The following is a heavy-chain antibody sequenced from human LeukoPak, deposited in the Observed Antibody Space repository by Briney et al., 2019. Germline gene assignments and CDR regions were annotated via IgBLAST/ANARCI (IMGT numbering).Heavy chain of an antibody. D-gene: IGHD5-12*01. CDR3: ARGRDIVATFRVWFDP. Sequence: ASVKVSCKASGHTFTGYYMHWVRQAPGQGLEWMGWINPNSGGTNYAQKFQGRVTMTRDTSISTAYMELSRLRSDDTAVYYCARGRDIVATFRVWFDPWGQGTLVTVSS. CDR1: GHTFTGYY. V-gene: IGHV1-2*02. CDR2: INPNSGGT. J-gene: IGHJ5*02.